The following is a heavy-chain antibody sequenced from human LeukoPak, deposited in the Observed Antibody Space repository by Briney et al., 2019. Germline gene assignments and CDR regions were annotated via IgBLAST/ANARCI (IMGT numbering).Heavy chain of an antibody. V-gene: IGHV4-61*01. CDR1: GGSVSSGSSY. CDR3: ARTDLGRHFDY. Sequence: TETLSLTCTVSGGSVSSGSSYWSWIRQPPGKGLEWIGYIYYSGSTNYNPSLKSRVTISVDTSKNQFSLKLRSVTAADTAVYYCARTDLGRHFDYWGQGTLVTVSS. CDR2: IYYSGST. D-gene: IGHD1-26*01. J-gene: IGHJ4*02.